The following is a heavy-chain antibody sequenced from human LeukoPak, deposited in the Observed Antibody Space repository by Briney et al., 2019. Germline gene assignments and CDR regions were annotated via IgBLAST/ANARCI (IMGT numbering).Heavy chain of an antibody. Sequence: SVKVSCKASGGTFSSYAISWVRQAPGQGLEWMGRIIPILGIANYAQKVQGIVTITADKSTSTAYMELSSLRSEDPAVYYCPRAAADSSGYYLHGAFDIWGQGTMVTVSS. D-gene: IGHD3-22*01. CDR3: PRAAADSSGYYLHGAFDI. J-gene: IGHJ3*02. CDR2: IIPILGIA. CDR1: GGTFSSYA. V-gene: IGHV1-69*04.